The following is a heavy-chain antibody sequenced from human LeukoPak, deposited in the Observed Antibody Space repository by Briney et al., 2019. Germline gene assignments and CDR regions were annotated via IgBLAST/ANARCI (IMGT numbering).Heavy chain of an antibody. D-gene: IGHD2-15*01. J-gene: IGHJ6*02. CDR3: ARVQLLYYYYYGMDV. CDR1: GGSISSGSYY. V-gene: IGHV4-61*02. Sequence: SETLSLTCTVSGGSISSGSYYWSWIRQPAGKGLEWIGRIYTSGSTNYNPSLKSRVTISVDTFKNQFSLKLSSVTAADTAVYYCARVQLLYYYYYGMDVWGQGTTVTVSS. CDR2: IYTSGST.